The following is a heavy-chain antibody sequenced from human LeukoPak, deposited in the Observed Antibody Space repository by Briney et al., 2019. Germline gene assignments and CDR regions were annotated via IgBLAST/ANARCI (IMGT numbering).Heavy chain of an antibody. CDR1: GYTLTDFS. Sequence: ASVKVSCNISGYTLTDFSMHWVRQAPGKGLVWMGGFNREDDEPIYAPHFRGRVTVTEDTSTDTAYMELSSLRSEDTAVYYCATLDSYYDNSGRPLIPDWGQGTLVTVSS. CDR2: FNREDDEP. J-gene: IGHJ4*02. D-gene: IGHD3-22*01. V-gene: IGHV1-24*01. CDR3: ATLDSYYDNSGRPLIPD.